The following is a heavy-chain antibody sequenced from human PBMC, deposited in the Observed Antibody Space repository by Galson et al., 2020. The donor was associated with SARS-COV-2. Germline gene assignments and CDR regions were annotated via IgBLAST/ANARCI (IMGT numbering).Heavy chain of an antibody. J-gene: IGHJ5*01. Sequence: GGSLRLSCVGSGFTFSHHCIHWVRQAPGKGLDWVAVMSYDGIVRYYADSVKGRSTVSRDDSKNTVSLELNNLTPEDTAIYYCARGFQYSTSSRWDSWGQGTLVTVSS. CDR2: MSYDGIVR. CDR3: ARGFQYSTSSRWDS. D-gene: IGHD5-18*01. V-gene: IGHV3-30*04. CDR1: GFTFSHHC.